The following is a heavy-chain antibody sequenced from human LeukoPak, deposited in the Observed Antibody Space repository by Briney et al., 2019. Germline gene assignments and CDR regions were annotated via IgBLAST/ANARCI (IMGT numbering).Heavy chain of an antibody. CDR3: ARRGGYSGYGNFDY. Sequence: SETLSLTCTVSGGSIGSYYWSWIRQPPGKGLEWIGYIYYSGSTNYNPSLKSRVTISVDTSKNQFSLKLSSVTAADTAVYYCARRGGYSGYGNFDYWGQGTLVTVSS. V-gene: IGHV4-59*01. D-gene: IGHD5-12*01. CDR1: GGSIGSYY. CDR2: IYYSGST. J-gene: IGHJ4*02.